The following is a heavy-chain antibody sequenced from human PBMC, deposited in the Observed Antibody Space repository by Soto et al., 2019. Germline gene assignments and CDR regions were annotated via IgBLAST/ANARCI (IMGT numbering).Heavy chain of an antibody. CDR3: ARGPGGFGDFSLDY. CDR1: GGSLSQYY. J-gene: IGHJ4*02. CDR2: IYSGGST. D-gene: IGHD3-10*01. V-gene: IGHV4-4*07. Sequence: SETLSLTCAASGGSLSQYYWSWIRQPAGKGLEWIGRIYSGGSTNYNPSLESRVTISVDTSKSKFSLKLSSVTAADTAVYYCARGPGGFGDFSLDYWGQGTLVTVAS.